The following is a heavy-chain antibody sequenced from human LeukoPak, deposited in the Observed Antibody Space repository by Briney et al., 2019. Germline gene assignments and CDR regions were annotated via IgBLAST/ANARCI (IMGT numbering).Heavy chain of an antibody. CDR2: ISGTDGST. CDR1: GFTFRTYS. Sequence: GGSLRLSCATSGFTFRTYSMTWVRQAPGKGLEWVSAISGTDGSTHYADPVKGRFTISRDSSSKRLYLQMNSLRAEDTAIYYCAKDVAATISSGGYYFDLWGRGTLVTVSS. CDR3: AKDVAATISSGGYYFDL. D-gene: IGHD5-12*01. V-gene: IGHV3-23*01. J-gene: IGHJ4*02.